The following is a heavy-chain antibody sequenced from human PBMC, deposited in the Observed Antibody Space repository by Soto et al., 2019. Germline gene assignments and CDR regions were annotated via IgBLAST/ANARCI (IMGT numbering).Heavy chain of an antibody. CDR1: GFTVSDYY. CDR3: ARFGVVKDPYYYYYYYYMDV. D-gene: IGHD3-3*01. Sequence: GGSLRLSCAASGFTVSDYYMSWIRQAPGKGLEWVSYISSSGSTIYYADSVKGRFTISRDNAKNSLYLQMNSLRAEDTAVYYSARFGVVKDPYYYYYYYYMDVWGKGTTVTVSS. V-gene: IGHV3-11*01. CDR2: ISSSGSTI. J-gene: IGHJ6*03.